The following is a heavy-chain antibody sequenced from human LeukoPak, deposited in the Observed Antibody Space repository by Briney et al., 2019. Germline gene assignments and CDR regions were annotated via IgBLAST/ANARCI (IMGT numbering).Heavy chain of an antibody. CDR3: AHSAYCSGGSCYSALFDY. V-gene: IGHV2-5*08. D-gene: IGHD2-15*01. Sequence: TLSLTCTVSGGSISSGGYYWSWIRQPPGKALERLALIYWDDDKRYSPSLKSRLTITKDTSKNQVALTMTNMDPVDTATYYCAHSAYCSGGSCYSALFDYWGQGTLVTVSS. CDR1: GGSISSGGYY. CDR2: IYWDDDK. J-gene: IGHJ4*02.